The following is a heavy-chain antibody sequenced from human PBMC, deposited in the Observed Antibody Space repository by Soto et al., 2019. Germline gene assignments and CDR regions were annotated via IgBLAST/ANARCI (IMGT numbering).Heavy chain of an antibody. CDR1: GGSITSGGYY. Sequence: SETLSLTCTVSGGSITSGGYYWTWIRQHPEKGLEWIGYISYNGITYYHPSLKSRVTISVDTSKNQFSLNLNSVTAADTAVYYCAREALALTDSFHFDFWGQGALVTVSS. D-gene: IGHD3-9*01. V-gene: IGHV4-31*03. J-gene: IGHJ4*02. CDR3: AREALALTDSFHFDF. CDR2: ISYNGIT.